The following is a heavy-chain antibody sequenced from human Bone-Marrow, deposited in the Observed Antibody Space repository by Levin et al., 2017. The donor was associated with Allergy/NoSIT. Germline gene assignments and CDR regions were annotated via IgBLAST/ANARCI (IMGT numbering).Heavy chain of an antibody. J-gene: IGHJ4*02. CDR1: GGTFSSYA. CDR2: IIPIFGTA. D-gene: IGHD7-27*01. V-gene: IGHV1-69*13. CDR3: AREGASGEDFDY. Sequence: SVKVSCKASGGTFSSYAISWVRQAPGQGLEWMGGIIPIFGTANYAQKFQGRVTITADESTSIAYMELSSLRSEDTAVYYCAREGASGEDFDYWGQGTLVTVSS.